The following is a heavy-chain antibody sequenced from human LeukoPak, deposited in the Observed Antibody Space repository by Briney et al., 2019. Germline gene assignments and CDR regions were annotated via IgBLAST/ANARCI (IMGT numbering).Heavy chain of an antibody. V-gene: IGHV4-34*12. Sequence: SETLSLTCAVYGESFSGYYWDWIRQPPGKGLEWIGGIFHSGTTYYNPSLKSRVTMSVDTSKNQFSLKLSSVTAADTAVYYCASGDFDCWGQGTLVTVSS. J-gene: IGHJ4*02. CDR1: GESFSGYY. CDR3: ASGDFDC. CDR2: IFHSGTT.